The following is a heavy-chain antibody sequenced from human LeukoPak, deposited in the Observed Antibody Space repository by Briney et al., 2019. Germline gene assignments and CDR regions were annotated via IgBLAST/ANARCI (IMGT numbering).Heavy chain of an antibody. CDR3: ARAAFYCSSTSCYDH. Sequence: GGSLRLSCAASGFTFSSYSMNWVRQAPGKGLEWISYISTSASAVYYADSVKGRFTISRDNAKTSLYLQMNSLRAEDTAVYYCARAAFYCSSTSCYDHWGQGTLVTVSS. V-gene: IGHV3-48*04. J-gene: IGHJ5*02. CDR2: ISTSASAV. CDR1: GFTFSSYS. D-gene: IGHD2-2*01.